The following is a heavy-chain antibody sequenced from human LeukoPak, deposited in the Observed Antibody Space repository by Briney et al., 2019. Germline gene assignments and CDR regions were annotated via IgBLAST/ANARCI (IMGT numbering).Heavy chain of an antibody. CDR1: GGSISSSSYY. D-gene: IGHD1-26*01. CDR2: IYYSGST. V-gene: IGHV4-39*01. Sequence: SETLSLTCNVSGGSISSSSYYWAWIRQPPGKGLEWIGTIYYSGSTYYNPSRKSQFTISINTSKKQFSLRLNSLTDAATAVYYCARRLALGTYDYWGQGTLVTVSS. CDR3: ARRLALGTYDY. J-gene: IGHJ4*02.